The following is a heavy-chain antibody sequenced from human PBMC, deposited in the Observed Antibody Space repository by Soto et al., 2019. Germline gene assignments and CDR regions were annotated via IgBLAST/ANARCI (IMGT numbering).Heavy chain of an antibody. V-gene: IGHV3-48*02. J-gene: IGHJ4*02. Sequence: PGGSLRLSCAASGFTFSSYSMNWVRQAPGKGLEWVSYISSSSSTIYYADSVKGRFTISRDNAKNSLYLQMNSLRDEDTAVYYCARVSPHYGDDVFDYWGQGTLVTVSS. CDR3: ARVSPHYGDDVFDY. CDR2: ISSSSSTI. D-gene: IGHD4-17*01. CDR1: GFTFSSYS.